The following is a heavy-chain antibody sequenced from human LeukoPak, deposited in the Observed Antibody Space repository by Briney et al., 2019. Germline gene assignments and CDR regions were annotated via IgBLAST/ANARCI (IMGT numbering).Heavy chain of an antibody. CDR2: IGTAGDT. CDR3: AADYYYYYMDV. Sequence: GGSLRLSCAASGFTFSSHDMHWVRQATGKGLEWVSTIGTAGDTYYPGSVKGRFTISRDNAKNSLYLQMNSLRAEDAAVYYCAADYYYYYMDVWGKGTTVTVSS. J-gene: IGHJ6*03. V-gene: IGHV3-13*01. CDR1: GFTFSSHD.